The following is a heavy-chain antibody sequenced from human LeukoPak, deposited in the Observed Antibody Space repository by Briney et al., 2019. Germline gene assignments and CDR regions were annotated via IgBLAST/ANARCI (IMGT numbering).Heavy chain of an antibody. CDR1: GYSFTSYV. V-gene: IGHV1-3*03. CDR2: INAGNGNT. Sequence: ASVKVSCKASGYSFTSYVMHWVRQAPGQRLEWMGWINAGNGNTKYSQEFQGRVTFTTDTSASTAYMELSSLRSEDTAVYYCARDDGRYCSGGSCYYGDYWGQGTLVTVSS. J-gene: IGHJ4*02. CDR3: ARDDGRYCSGGSCYYGDY. D-gene: IGHD2-15*01.